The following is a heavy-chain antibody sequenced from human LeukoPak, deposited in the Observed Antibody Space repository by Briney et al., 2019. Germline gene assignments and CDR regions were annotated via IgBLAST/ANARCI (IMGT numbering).Heavy chain of an antibody. V-gene: IGHV3-48*02. J-gene: IGHJ3*02. D-gene: IGHD6-19*01. CDR3: ARPAGYSSGWDI. Sequence: GGSLRLSCAASGFTFSAYSMNWVRQAPGKGLEWVSFISTSSGTIYYADSVKGRFTISRDNAKNSLYLQMNSLRDEDTAVYYCARPAGYSSGWDIWGQGTMVTVSS. CDR1: GFTFSAYS. CDR2: ISTSSGTI.